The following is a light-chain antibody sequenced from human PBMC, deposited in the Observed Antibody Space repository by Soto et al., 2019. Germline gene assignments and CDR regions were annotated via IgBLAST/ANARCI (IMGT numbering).Light chain of an antibody. CDR2: AAS. CDR3: QETYSTPPWT. J-gene: IGKJ1*01. V-gene: IGKV1-39*01. Sequence: DIQMTQSPSTLPASVGDRVTITCRASQGIGSYLAWYQQKPGEAPKLLIFAASTLQSGVPSRFSGSGSGTDFTLTISSLQPEDFATYFCQETYSTPPWTFGQGTKVDIK. CDR1: QGIGSY.